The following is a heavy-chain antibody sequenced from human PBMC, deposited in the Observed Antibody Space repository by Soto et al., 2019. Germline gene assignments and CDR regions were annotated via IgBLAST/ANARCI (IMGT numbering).Heavy chain of an antibody. Sequence: VSLRLSCAASGFTFSSYAMSWVRQAPGKGLEWVSAISGSGGSTYYADSVKGRFTISRDNSKNTLYLQMNSLRAEDTAVYYCAKVGIAAAGTYYYYGMDVWGQGTTVTVSS. CDR1: GFTFSSYA. CDR3: AKVGIAAAGTYYYYGMDV. J-gene: IGHJ6*02. V-gene: IGHV3-23*01. CDR2: ISGSGGST. D-gene: IGHD6-13*01.